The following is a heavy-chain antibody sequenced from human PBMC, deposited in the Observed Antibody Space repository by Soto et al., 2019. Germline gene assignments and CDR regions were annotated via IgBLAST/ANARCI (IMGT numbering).Heavy chain of an antibody. V-gene: IGHV1-24*01. CDR1: GYTLTELS. D-gene: IGHD1-26*01. CDR2: FDPEDGET. CDR3: ATAGSYLLPPRY. J-gene: IGHJ4*02. Sequence: PSVKVSCKVSGYTLTELSMHWVRQAPGKGLEWMGGFDPEDGETIYAQKFQGRVTMTEDTSTDTAYMELSSLRSEDTAVYYCATAGSYLLPPRYWGQGTLVTVSS.